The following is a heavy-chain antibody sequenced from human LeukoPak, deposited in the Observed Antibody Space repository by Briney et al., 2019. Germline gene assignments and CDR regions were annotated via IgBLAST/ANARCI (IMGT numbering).Heavy chain of an antibody. CDR1: GGSISSYY. CDR3: ARSWSSWYGAFDI. Sequence: KPSETLSLTCTVSGGSISSYYWSWIRQPPGKGLEWIGYIYYSGSTNYNPSLKSRVTISVDTSKNQFSLKLSSVTAADTAVYYCARSWSSWYGAFDIWGQGTMVTVPS. V-gene: IGHV4-59*01. D-gene: IGHD6-13*01. CDR2: IYYSGST. J-gene: IGHJ3*02.